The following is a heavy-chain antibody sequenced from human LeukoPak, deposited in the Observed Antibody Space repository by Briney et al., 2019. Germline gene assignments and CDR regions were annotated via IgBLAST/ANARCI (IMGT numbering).Heavy chain of an antibody. CDR2: INHSGST. J-gene: IGHJ4*02. V-gene: IGHV4-34*01. D-gene: IGHD3-22*01. Sequence: SETLSLTCAVYGGSFSGDYWSWIRQPPGKGLEWIGEINHSGSTNYNPSLKSRVTISVDTSKNQFSLKLSSVTAADTAVYYCARGPQYYYDSSGYYYEDYWGQGTLVTVSS. CDR1: GGSFSGDY. CDR3: ARGPQYYYDSSGYYYEDY.